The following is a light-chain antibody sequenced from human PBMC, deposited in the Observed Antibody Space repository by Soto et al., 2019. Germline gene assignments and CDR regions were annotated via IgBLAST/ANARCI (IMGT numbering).Light chain of an antibody. CDR1: SSDVGGYKY. J-gene: IGLJ2*01. Sequence: QSVLTQPPSASGSPGQSVTISCSGTSSDVGGYKYVSWYQQHPGKAPKLITYEVNKRPSGVPDRFSGSKSGNTASLTVSGLQAEDEADYYCSSYAGSNNVVFGGGTKVTVL. CDR3: SSYAGSNNVV. V-gene: IGLV2-8*01. CDR2: EVN.